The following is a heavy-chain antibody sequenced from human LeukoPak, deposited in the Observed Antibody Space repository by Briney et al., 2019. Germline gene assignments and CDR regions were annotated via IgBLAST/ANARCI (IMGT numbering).Heavy chain of an antibody. Sequence: GGSLRLSCAASGFTFSSYWMSWVRQAPGEGLEWVANIKQDGSEKYYVDSVKGRFTISRDNAKNSLYLQMNSLRAEDTAVYYCARGRRGIAAAGTSYYYYYMDVWGKGTTVTVSS. J-gene: IGHJ6*03. CDR3: ARGRRGIAAAGTSYYYYYMDV. V-gene: IGHV3-7*01. D-gene: IGHD6-13*01. CDR2: IKQDGSEK. CDR1: GFTFSSYW.